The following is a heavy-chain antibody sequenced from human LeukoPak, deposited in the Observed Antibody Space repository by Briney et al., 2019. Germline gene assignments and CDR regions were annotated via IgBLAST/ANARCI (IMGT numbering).Heavy chain of an antibody. Sequence: SETLSLTCTVSGGSVSSSSYYWDWVRQPPGKGLEWIGSIYYSGSTYYNPSLKSRVTISVDTSKNQFSLKLSSVTAADTAVYYCARHWEEMATNIDYWGQGTLVTVSS. D-gene: IGHD5-24*01. CDR2: IYYSGST. J-gene: IGHJ4*02. V-gene: IGHV4-39*01. CDR3: ARHWEEMATNIDY. CDR1: GGSVSSSSYY.